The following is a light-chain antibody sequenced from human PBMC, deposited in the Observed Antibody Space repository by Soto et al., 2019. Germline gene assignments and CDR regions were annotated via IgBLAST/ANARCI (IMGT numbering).Light chain of an antibody. Sequence: DIVMTQSPDSLAVSLGERATINCRSSHSLFFASNNKNFLSWYQQKPGQPPKLLITWSSTRESGVPDRFTGSGSGTDFSLTITNLQAEDVAVYYCLQYFSTPRTFGQGTEVEIK. V-gene: IGKV4-1*01. J-gene: IGKJ1*01. CDR2: WSS. CDR1: HSLFFASNNKNF. CDR3: LQYFSTPRT.